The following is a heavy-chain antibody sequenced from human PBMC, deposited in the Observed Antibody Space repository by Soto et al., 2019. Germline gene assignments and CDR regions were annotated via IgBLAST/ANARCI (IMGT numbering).Heavy chain of an antibody. CDR2: ILKDGTTK. CDR3: ARRDYLDY. D-gene: IGHD3-10*01. V-gene: IGHV3-30-3*01. J-gene: IGHJ4*02. CDR1: GFIFNNYA. Sequence: QVQLLETGGGVVQPGRSLRLSCAASGFIFNNYAMYWVRQAPGKGLEWVADILKDGTTKHYAASVEGRFTISRDNVDNMVYLQMDSLRAEDTAVYFCARRDYLDYWGQRTLVAVSS.